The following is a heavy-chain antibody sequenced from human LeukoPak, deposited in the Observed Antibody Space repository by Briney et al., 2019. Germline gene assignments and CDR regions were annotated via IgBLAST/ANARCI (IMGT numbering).Heavy chain of an antibody. J-gene: IGHJ4*02. Sequence: ASVKVSCKASGGTFSSYAISWVRQAPEQGLEWMGGIIPIFGTANYAQKFQGRVTITTDESTSTAYMELSSLRSEDTAVYYCASMGIYDSSGYSDYWGQGTLVTVSS. V-gene: IGHV1-69*05. CDR3: ASMGIYDSSGYSDY. D-gene: IGHD3-22*01. CDR2: IIPIFGTA. CDR1: GGTFSSYA.